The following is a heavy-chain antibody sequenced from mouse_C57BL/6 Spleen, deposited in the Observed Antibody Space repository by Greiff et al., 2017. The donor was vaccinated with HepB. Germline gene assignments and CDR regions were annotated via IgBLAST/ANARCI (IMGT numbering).Heavy chain of an antibody. CDR1: GYTFTSYW. Sequence: VQLQQSGAELVKPGASVKMSCKASGYTFTSYWITWVKQRPGQGLEWIGDIYPGSGSTNYNEKFKSKATLTVDTSSSTAYMQLSSLTSEDSAVYYCARRVVWEGWYFDVWGTGTTVTVSS. CDR2: IYPGSGST. J-gene: IGHJ1*03. CDR3: ARRVVWEGWYFDV. D-gene: IGHD2-10*02. V-gene: IGHV1-55*01.